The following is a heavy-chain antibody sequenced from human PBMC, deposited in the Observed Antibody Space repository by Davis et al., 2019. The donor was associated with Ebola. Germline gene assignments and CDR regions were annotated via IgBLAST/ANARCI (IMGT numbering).Heavy chain of an antibody. Sequence: AASVKVSCKASGFTFSKYVMTWVRQAPGQGLESMGRISAYTGNADYAQNLQGRVTLTTDTSTNTDYMELRILRSDDSAVYYCAKDSSIWYYFDDSGYPFDDWGQGTLVIVSS. CDR3: AKDSSIWYYFDDSGYPFDD. CDR1: GFTFSKYV. V-gene: IGHV1-18*01. CDR2: ISAYTGNA. J-gene: IGHJ4*02. D-gene: IGHD3-22*01.